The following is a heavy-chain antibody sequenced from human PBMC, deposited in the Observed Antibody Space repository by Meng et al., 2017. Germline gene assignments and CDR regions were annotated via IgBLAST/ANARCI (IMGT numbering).Heavy chain of an antibody. J-gene: IGHJ4*02. CDR3: ARGTRGYSYGNDY. CDR2: INHSGST. Sequence: QVHLQQVGPGLLKPSETLALTCAFYGWYFSGYYWSWIRQPPGKGLEWIGEINHSGSTNYNPSLKSRVTISVDTSKNQFSLKLSSVTAADTAVYYCARGTRGYSYGNDYWGQGTLVTVSS. CDR1: GWYFSGYY. V-gene: IGHV4-34*01. D-gene: IGHD5-18*01.